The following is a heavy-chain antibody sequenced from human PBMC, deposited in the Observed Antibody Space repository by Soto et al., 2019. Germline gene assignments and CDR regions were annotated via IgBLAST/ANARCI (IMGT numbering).Heavy chain of an antibody. CDR2: IIPVFGRV. Sequence: QVQLVQSGPEVKKTGTSVKVSCKASGGTFSSRAISWVRQAPGQGLEWMGGIIPVFGRVNYAEKFQDRVTITADESKGTVYIELSSLRSGETALYYWANSRGGTFLGYHGMDIWGQGTTVSVSS. CDR1: GGTFSSRA. D-gene: IGHD3-16*01. V-gene: IGHV1-69*01. CDR3: ANSRGGTFLGYHGMDI. J-gene: IGHJ6*02.